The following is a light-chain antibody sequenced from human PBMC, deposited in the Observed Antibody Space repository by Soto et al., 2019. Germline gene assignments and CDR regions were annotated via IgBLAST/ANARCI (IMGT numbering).Light chain of an antibody. Sequence: QSVLNHPASLYGSPVHSITLSCTETSSDVGGYNYVSWYQQHPGKAPKLMIYDVSNRPSGVSNRFSGSKSGNTASLTISGLQAEHEADYYCSSYTSSTTRVFGTGTKVTVL. V-gene: IGLV2-14*01. CDR3: SSYTSSTTRV. J-gene: IGLJ1*01. CDR2: DVS. CDR1: SSDVGGYNY.